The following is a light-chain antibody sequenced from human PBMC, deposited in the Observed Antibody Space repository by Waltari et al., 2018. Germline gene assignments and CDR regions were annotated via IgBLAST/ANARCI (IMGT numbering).Light chain of an antibody. CDR1: SSDVGYYNA. CDR3: SSYAGSNTHVL. J-gene: IGLJ2*01. V-gene: IGLV2-11*01. Sequence: QAAPTQPPSVSGSPGQSVTISCTGTSSDVGYYNAVSWYQQHPAKAPKLMIYEVSKRPSGVSDRFSGSKSGNTASLTISGLQAEDEADYYCSSYAGSNTHVLFGGGTRLTVL. CDR2: EVS.